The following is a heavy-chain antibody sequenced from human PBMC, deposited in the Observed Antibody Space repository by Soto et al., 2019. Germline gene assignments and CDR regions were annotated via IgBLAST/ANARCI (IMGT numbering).Heavy chain of an antibody. CDR2: INHDGTI. CDR1: GWSFSCFL. V-gene: IGHV4-34*01. CDR3: ARCHMWQQVVYCAFSI. D-gene: IGHD3-22*01. J-gene: IGHJ3*02. Sequence: QVQLQQWGAGLLKPSETLSLTCAVSGWSFSCFLWTWVRQSPGKGLEWIGQINHDGTIASNPSLGSRVTRSLDTSKKHFYLTLRSVAAADSAVYYCARCHMWQQVVYCAFSIWGQGTLFRVSS.